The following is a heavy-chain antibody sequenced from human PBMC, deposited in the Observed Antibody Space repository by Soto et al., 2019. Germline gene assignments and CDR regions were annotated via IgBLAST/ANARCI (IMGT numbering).Heavy chain of an antibody. CDR1: GGTFSSYA. J-gene: IGHJ5*02. CDR3: ARYSNYVNNWFDP. V-gene: IGHV1-69*13. Sequence: SVKVSCKASGGTFSSYAISWVRQAPGQGLEWMGGIIPIFGTANYAQKFQGRVTITADESTSTAYMELSSLRSEDTAVYYCARYSNYVNNWFDPWGQGTLVTVSS. D-gene: IGHD4-4*01. CDR2: IIPIFGTA.